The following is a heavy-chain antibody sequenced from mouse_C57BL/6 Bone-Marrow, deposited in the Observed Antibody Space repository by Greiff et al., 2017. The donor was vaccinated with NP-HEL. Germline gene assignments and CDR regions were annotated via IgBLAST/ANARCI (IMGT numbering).Heavy chain of an antibody. CDR3: ARERTCYAMDY. V-gene: IGHV5-16*01. CDR2: INYDGSST. CDR1: GFTFSDYY. Sequence: EVMLVESEGGLVQPGRSMKLSCTASGFTFSDYYMAWVRQVPEKGLEWVANINYDGSSTYYLDSLKSRFIISRDNAKNILYLQMSSLKSEDTATYYCARERTCYAMDYWGQGTSVTVSS. J-gene: IGHJ4*01.